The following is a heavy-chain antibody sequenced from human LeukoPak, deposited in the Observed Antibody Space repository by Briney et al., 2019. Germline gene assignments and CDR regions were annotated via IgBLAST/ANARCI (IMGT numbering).Heavy chain of an antibody. CDR2: FDPEDGET. Sequence: ASVKVSCKVSGYTLTELSMHWVRQAPGKGLEWMGGFDPEDGETIYAQKFRGRVTMTEDTSTDTAYMEPSSLRSEDTAVYYCATGGYDILTGPIDYWGQGTLVTVSS. CDR1: GYTLTELS. V-gene: IGHV1-24*01. CDR3: ATGGYDILTGPIDY. J-gene: IGHJ4*02. D-gene: IGHD3-9*01.